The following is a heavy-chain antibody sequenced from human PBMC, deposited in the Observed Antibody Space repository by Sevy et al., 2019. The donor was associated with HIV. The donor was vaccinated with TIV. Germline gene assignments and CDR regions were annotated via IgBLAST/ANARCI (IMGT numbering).Heavy chain of an antibody. CDR2: IIGGGVNT. CDR3: AKGVSWLVLGGYFDY. V-gene: IGHV3-23*01. J-gene: IGHJ4*02. Sequence: GGSLRLSCEASGFTFRGYAMGWVGQAPGKGLGGVSGIIGGGVNTYYADSVKGRFTVSRDNSKNTLYVQMNSLRAEDTAVYYCAKGVSWLVLGGYFDYWGQGTPVTVSS. CDR1: GFTFRGYA. D-gene: IGHD6-19*01.